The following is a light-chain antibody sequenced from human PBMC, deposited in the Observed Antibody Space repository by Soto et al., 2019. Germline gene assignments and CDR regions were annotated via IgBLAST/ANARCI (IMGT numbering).Light chain of an antibody. V-gene: IGLV2-14*01. CDR3: SSYTSSSTF. J-gene: IGLJ1*01. CDR1: SSDIGGYNY. CDR2: AVS. Sequence: QAVVTQPASVSGSPGQSITISCTGTSSDIGGYNYVSWYQQHPGKAPKLMLYAVSNRPSGVSNRFSGSKSGNTASLTISGLQAEDEADYYCSSYTSSSTFFGTGTKLTVL.